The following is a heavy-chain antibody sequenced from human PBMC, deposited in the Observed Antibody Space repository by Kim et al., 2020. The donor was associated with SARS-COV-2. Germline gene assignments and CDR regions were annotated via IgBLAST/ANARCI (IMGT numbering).Heavy chain of an antibody. CDR3: TKKIGGTTTKDY. CDR1: GFTFSGLA. V-gene: IGHV3-73*01. CDR2: IRSRANSYAT. J-gene: IGHJ4*02. Sequence: GGSLRLSCATSGFTFSGLAIHWVRPAPGKGLEWVGCIRSRANSYATDYGASVKGRFTISRDESKTTAYLQMSSLKIDDTAIYYCTKKIGGTTTKDYWGQGTLVTVSS. D-gene: IGHD1-7*01.